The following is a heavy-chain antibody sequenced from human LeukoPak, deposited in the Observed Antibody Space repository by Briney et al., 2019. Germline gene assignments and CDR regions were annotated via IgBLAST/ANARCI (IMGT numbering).Heavy chain of an antibody. CDR2: IYYSGST. V-gene: IGHV4-59*01. Sequence: SETLSLTCTVSGGSISSYYWSWIRQPPGKGLEWIGYIYYSGSTNYNPSLKSRVTISVDTSKNQFSLKLSSVTAADTAVYYCARGDDYGDYGGWGQGTLVTVSS. D-gene: IGHD4-17*01. J-gene: IGHJ4*02. CDR3: ARGDDYGDYGG. CDR1: GGSISSYY.